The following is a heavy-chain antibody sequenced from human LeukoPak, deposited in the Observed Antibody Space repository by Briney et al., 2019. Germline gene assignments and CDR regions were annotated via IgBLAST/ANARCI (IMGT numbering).Heavy chain of an antibody. J-gene: IGHJ4*02. D-gene: IGHD6-19*01. CDR3: AGGSGWIFDS. Sequence: GGSLRLSCAASGFTFSSFWMSWVRRAPGKGLEWVANIKQDGSEKNYVGSVKGRFTISRDNAKNSLYLQMNSLRAEDTAVYYCAGGSGWIFDSWGQGTLVTVSS. CDR1: GFTFSSFW. V-gene: IGHV3-7*01. CDR2: IKQDGSEK.